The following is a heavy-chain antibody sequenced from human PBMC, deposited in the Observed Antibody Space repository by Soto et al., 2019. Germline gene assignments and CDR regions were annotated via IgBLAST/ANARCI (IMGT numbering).Heavy chain of an antibody. CDR2: IYYSGAT. D-gene: IGHD5-12*01. CDR1: GGSIARTNHY. Sequence: QVQLQESGPGLVKPSQTLSLTCNVSGGSIARTNHYWSWIRQPPGQGLEWIGFIYYSGATYYNPSLDSRVSMSVDTSMNQFSLKLSSVTAADTAVYFCVRHTDGYNSYFDSWGQGTLVTVSS. CDR3: VRHTDGYNSYFDS. J-gene: IGHJ4*02. V-gene: IGHV4-30-4*01.